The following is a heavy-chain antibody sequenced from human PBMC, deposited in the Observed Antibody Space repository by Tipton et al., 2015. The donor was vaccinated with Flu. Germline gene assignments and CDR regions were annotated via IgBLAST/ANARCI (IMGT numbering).Heavy chain of an antibody. CDR2: IYTSGST. CDR1: GGSISSYY. V-gene: IGHV4-4*07. CDR3: ARASGSGTYVIFDY. J-gene: IGHJ4*02. D-gene: IGHD3-10*01. Sequence: TLSLTCTVSGGSISSYYWSWIRQPAGKGLEWIGRIYTSGSTKYNPSLKSRVTMSVDTSKNQFSLRLSSVTAADTAVYYCARASGSGTYVIFDYWGQGMLVTVSS.